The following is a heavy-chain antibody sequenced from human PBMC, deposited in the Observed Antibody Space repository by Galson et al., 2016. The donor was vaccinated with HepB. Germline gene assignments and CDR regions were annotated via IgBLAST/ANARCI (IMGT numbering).Heavy chain of an antibody. CDR3: ARDPGITVAGTGAFDI. CDR1: GDSVSTNSVT. V-gene: IGHV6-1*01. CDR2: TYYRSKWYN. J-gene: IGHJ3*02. D-gene: IGHD6-19*01. Sequence: CAISGDSVSTNSVTWNWIRQAPSRGLEWLGRTYYRSKWYNDYADSVKSRIAISPDTSKNQFSLQLNSVTPEDTAVYYCARDPGITVAGTGAFDIWGQGTMVIVSS.